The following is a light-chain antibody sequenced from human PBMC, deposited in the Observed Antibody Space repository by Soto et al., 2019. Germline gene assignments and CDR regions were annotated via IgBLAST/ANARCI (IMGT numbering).Light chain of an antibody. CDR3: QKYTSAPLT. CDR1: QGIAPY. J-gene: IGKJ4*01. Sequence: DVQMTQSPSSLSAFVGDRVTITCRASQGIAPYLAWFQQKPGKVPKLLIYATSTLQSGVPSRFSGSGSGTDFTLTINSLQPDDVGTYYCQKYTSAPLTLGGGTKVEIK. V-gene: IGKV1-27*01. CDR2: ATS.